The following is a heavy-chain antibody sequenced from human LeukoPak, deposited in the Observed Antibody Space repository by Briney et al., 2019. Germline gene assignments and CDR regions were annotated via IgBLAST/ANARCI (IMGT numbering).Heavy chain of an antibody. CDR2: ISYDGSNK. CDR1: GFTFSSYG. D-gene: IGHD5-12*01. CDR3: ASSGSAYYYYMDV. V-gene: IGHV3-30*19. Sequence: GGSLRLSCAASGFTFSSYGMHRVRQAPGKGLEWVAVISYDGSNKYYADSVKGRFTISRDNSKNTLYLQMNSLRAEDTAVYYCASSGSAYYYYMDVWGKGTTVTVSS. J-gene: IGHJ6*03.